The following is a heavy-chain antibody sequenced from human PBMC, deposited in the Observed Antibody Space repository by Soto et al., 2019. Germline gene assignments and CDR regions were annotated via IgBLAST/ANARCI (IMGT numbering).Heavy chain of an antibody. D-gene: IGHD6-19*01. CDR3: AKVRIAVAGTFDY. CDR2: ISGSGGST. V-gene: IGHV3-23*01. J-gene: IGHJ4*02. Sequence: GGSLRLSCAASGFTFISYAMSWVRQVPGKGLEWVSAISGSGGSTYYADSVKGRFTISRDNSKNTLYLQMNSLRAEDTAVYYCAKVRIAVAGTFDYWGQGTLVTVSS. CDR1: GFTFISYA.